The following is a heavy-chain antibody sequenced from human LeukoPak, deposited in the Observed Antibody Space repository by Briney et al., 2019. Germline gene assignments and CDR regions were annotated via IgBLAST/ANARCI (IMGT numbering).Heavy chain of an antibody. Sequence: SKTLSLTCTVSGGSISSYYWNWIRQPPGKGLEWIGYIYYSGSTNYNPSLKSRVTISVDTSKNQFSLKLSSVTAADTAVYYCARGHRNYMDVWGKGTTVTVSS. CDR2: IYYSGST. J-gene: IGHJ6*03. CDR3: ARGHRNYMDV. V-gene: IGHV4-59*01. CDR1: GGSISSYY.